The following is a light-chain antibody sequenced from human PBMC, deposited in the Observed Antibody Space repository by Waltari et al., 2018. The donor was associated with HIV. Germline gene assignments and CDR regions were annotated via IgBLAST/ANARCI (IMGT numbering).Light chain of an antibody. Sequence: ETVMTQSPATLSLSPGERATLSCRASQSVSRYLAWYQQKPGQAPRLLIYDASNRATGIPARFSGSGSGTEFTLTISSLEPEDFAVYYCQQRGNWPSFGQGTRLEIK. CDR1: QSVSRY. J-gene: IGKJ2*01. CDR3: QQRGNWPS. V-gene: IGKV3-11*01. CDR2: DAS.